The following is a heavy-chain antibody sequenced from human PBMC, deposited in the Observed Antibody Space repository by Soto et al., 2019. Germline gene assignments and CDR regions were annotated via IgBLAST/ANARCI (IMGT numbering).Heavy chain of an antibody. D-gene: IGHD6-19*01. CDR1: GGSISSYY. Sequence: QVQLQESGPGLVKPSETLSLTCTVSGGSISSYYWSWIRQPPGKGLEWIGYIYYSGSTNYNPSLKSRVTISVDTSKNQFSLKLSSVTAADTAVYYCARGAPKWLVHGGWFDPWGQGTLVTVSS. CDR3: ARGAPKWLVHGGWFDP. J-gene: IGHJ5*02. CDR2: IYYSGST. V-gene: IGHV4-59*01.